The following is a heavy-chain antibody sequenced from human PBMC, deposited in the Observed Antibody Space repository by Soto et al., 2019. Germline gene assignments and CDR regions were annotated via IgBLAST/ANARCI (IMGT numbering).Heavy chain of an antibody. D-gene: IGHD6-13*01. J-gene: IGHJ5*02. V-gene: IGHV4-34*01. Sequence: PSETLSLTCTVSGGSISGYYCSWIRQSPEKGLEWIGEINHSGSTNYNPSLKSRVTISVDTSKNQFSLKLSSVTAADTAVYYCARPAEYSSSWRQNNWFDPWGQGTLVTVSS. CDR2: INHSGST. CDR1: GGSISGYY. CDR3: ARPAEYSSSWRQNNWFDP.